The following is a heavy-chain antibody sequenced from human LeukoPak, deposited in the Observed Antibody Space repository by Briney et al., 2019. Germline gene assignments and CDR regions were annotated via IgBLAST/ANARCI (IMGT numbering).Heavy chain of an antibody. J-gene: IGHJ3*01. V-gene: IGHV4-61*02. CDR1: GGSISSGSYY. CDR2: IYTSGST. Sequence: SETLSLTCTVSGGSISSGSYYWSWIRQPAGKGLEWNGRIYTSGSTNYNPSLKSRVTISVDTSKNQFSLKLSSVTAADTAVYYCARFAPLVVPAAMNAFDVWGQETMVTVSS. D-gene: IGHD2-2*01. CDR3: ARFAPLVVPAAMNAFDV.